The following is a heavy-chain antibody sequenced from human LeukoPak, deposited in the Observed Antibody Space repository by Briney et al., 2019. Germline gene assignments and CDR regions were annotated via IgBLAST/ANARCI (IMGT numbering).Heavy chain of an antibody. CDR2: ISANGINT. D-gene: IGHD3-10*01. V-gene: IGHV3-23*01. CDR3: AKDLHGAFDY. CDR1: AFSFSIYG. Sequence: PGGSLRLSCAASAFSFSIYGMSWVRQAPGKGLHWLSAISANGINTYYADSVKGRFTISRDNSKNTLYLHMHSLRADDTALYYCAKDLHGAFDYWGQGILVTVSS. J-gene: IGHJ4*02.